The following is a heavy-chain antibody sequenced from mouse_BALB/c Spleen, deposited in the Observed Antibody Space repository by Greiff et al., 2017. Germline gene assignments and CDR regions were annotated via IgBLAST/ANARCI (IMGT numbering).Heavy chain of an antibody. CDR1: GFTFSSFG. CDR2: ISSGSSTI. Sequence: EVKLVESGGGLVQPGGSRKLSCAASGFTFSSFGMHWVRQAPEKGLEWVAYISSGSSTIYYADPVKGRFTISRDNPKNTLFLQMTSLRSEDTAMYYCARERGNSRYFDVWGAGTTVTVSS. CDR3: ARERGNSRYFDV. J-gene: IGHJ1*01. V-gene: IGHV5-17*02.